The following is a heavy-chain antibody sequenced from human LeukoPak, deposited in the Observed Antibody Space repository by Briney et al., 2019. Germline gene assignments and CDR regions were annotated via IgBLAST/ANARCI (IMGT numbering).Heavy chain of an antibody. Sequence: SETLSLTCTVSVGPISSYYWRWIRRPPGKGLEGGGNNYYSGSTHYNPSLKSRVTISVDTSKHQFSLKLSSVTAADTPVYYCASTLYSGSYYLTQLDYWGQGTLVTVSS. D-gene: IGHD1-26*01. V-gene: IGHV4-59*01. CDR2: NYYSGST. CDR3: ASTLYSGSYYLTQLDY. CDR1: VGPISSYY. J-gene: IGHJ4*02.